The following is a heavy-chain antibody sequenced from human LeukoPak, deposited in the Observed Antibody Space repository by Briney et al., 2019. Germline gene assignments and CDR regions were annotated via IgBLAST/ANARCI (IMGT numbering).Heavy chain of an antibody. Sequence: GGSLRLSCAASGFTFTSSWMSWVRQAPGKGLEWVANIKQDGSEKYYVDSVKGRFTISRDNAKNSLFLQMNSLRAEDTAVYYCARGGGTYNLWGQGTLVTVSS. V-gene: IGHV3-7*01. J-gene: IGHJ5*02. D-gene: IGHD1-1*01. CDR3: ARGGGTYNL. CDR2: IKQDGSEK. CDR1: GFTFTSSW.